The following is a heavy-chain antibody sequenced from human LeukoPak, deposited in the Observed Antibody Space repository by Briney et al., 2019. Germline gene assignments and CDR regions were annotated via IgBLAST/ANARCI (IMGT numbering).Heavy chain of an antibody. Sequence: PGGSLRLSCTASGFTFSSYAMSWVRQAPGKGLEWVSGISGSDGSTYYADSVKGRFTISRDNSRDTLYLQMNSLRAEDTAVYYCAKGYYDYVWGSYYFDYWGQGTLVTVSS. J-gene: IGHJ4*02. CDR3: AKGYYDYVWGSYYFDY. CDR2: ISGSDGST. V-gene: IGHV3-23*01. CDR1: GFTFSSYA. D-gene: IGHD3-16*01.